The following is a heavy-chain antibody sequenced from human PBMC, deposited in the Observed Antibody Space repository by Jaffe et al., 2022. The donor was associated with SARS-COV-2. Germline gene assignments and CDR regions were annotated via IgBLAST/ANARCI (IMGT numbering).Heavy chain of an antibody. CDR2: IKSKTDGGTT. D-gene: IGHD5-18*01. Sequence: EVQLVESGGGLVKPGGSLRLSCAASGFTFSNAWMSWVRQAPGKGLEWVGRIKSKTDGGTTDYAAPVKGRFTISRDDSKNTLYLQMNSLKTEDTAVYYCTVRGYSYASTEAFDYWGQGTLVTVSS. CDR1: GFTFSNAW. CDR3: TVRGYSYASTEAFDY. J-gene: IGHJ4*02. V-gene: IGHV3-15*01.